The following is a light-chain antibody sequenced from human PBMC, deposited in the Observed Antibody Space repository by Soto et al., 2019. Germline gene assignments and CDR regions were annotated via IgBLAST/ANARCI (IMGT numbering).Light chain of an antibody. CDR1: SSDVGNYNL. CDR2: EGS. V-gene: IGLV2-23*01. J-gene: IGLJ1*01. Sequence: QSALTQPAYVSGSPGQSITISCTGTSSDVGNYNLVSWYQHHPGKVPKLMIYEGSKRPSGVSNRFSGSKSGNTASLTISGLQAEDEADYYCCSYVGGSTSYVFGTGTKLTVL. CDR3: CSYVGGSTSYV.